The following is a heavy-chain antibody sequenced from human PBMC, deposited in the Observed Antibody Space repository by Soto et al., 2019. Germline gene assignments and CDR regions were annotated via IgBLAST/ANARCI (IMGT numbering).Heavy chain of an antibody. Sequence: EVQLVESGGGLVRPGESLRLSCAASGFTFTSAWINWVRQAPGKGLEWAGRIKSKTDGGTVDYGAPVKGRFTISRDDSKNTAYLQMNSLRNEDTAVNYCTTAERGGSYYSDYWGQGTLVTVSS. CDR3: TTAERGGSYYSDY. J-gene: IGHJ4*02. V-gene: IGHV3-15*07. D-gene: IGHD1-26*01. CDR2: IKSKTDGGTV. CDR1: GFTFTSAW.